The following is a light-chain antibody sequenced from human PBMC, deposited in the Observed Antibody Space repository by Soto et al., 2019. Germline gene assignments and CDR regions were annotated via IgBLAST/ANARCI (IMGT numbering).Light chain of an antibody. V-gene: IGLV2-14*01. Sequence: QSALTQPASVSGSPGQSITISCTGTSSDVGGYNFVSWYQQHPYKAHKLMIYDVTNRPAGVSNGFSGSNSVNPASLTISGRQAEDEAEYYCSSYTSISTYVFGTGTKLTAL. CDR3: SSYTSISTYV. CDR2: DVT. J-gene: IGLJ1*01. CDR1: SSDVGGYNF.